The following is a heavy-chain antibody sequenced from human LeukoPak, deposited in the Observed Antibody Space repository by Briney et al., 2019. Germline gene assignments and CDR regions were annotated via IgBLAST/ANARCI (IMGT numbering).Heavy chain of an antibody. CDR1: GFIFRTYW. V-gene: IGHV3-7*04. Sequence: GGSLRLSCAASGFIFRTYWMHWVRQAPGKGLEWLANIKEDGGEKFFADSVKGRFTISRDNAKNSLYLQMNSLRPEDTALYYCARATYGSSGLGYWGQGTLVTVSS. CDR2: IKEDGGEK. CDR3: ARATYGSSGLGY. J-gene: IGHJ4*02. D-gene: IGHD3-22*01.